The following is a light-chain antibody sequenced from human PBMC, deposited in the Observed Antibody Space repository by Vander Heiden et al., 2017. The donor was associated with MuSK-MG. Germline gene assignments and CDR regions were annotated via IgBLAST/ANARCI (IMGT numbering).Light chain of an antibody. J-gene: IGLJ3*02. Sequence: QSVLTQPPSASGTPGQRVTISCSGSSSNIGSNTVNWYQQLPGTAPKLRSYRKNQRPSGVPDRFSGSKSGTSASLAISGLQSEDEAEYDCAASDDSLNGHWVFGGGTKLTVL. CDR2: RKN. CDR1: SSNIGSNT. V-gene: IGLV1-44*01. CDR3: AASDDSLNGHWV.